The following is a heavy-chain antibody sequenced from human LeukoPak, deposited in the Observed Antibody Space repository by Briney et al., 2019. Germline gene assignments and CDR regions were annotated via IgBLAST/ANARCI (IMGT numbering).Heavy chain of an antibody. J-gene: IGHJ4*02. CDR1: GYTFTSYD. D-gene: IGHD3-9*01. CDR3: ARDDWYRNFDY. V-gene: IGHV1-18*01. Sequence: ASVKVSCKASGYTFTSYDINWVRQAPGQGLEWMGRISAYNGNTNYAQKLQGRVTMTTDTSTSTAYMELRSLRSDDTAVYYCARDDWYRNFDYWGQGTLVTVSS. CDR2: ISAYNGNT.